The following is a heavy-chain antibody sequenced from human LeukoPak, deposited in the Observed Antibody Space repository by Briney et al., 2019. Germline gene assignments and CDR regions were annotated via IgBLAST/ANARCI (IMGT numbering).Heavy chain of an antibody. CDR2: TDTSGVIT. D-gene: IGHD5-18*01. Sequence: VRSLRLSCAASGFTFSNYGMNWVRQAPGKGLEWVSDTDTSGVITYYTDSVKGRFTISRDNSKNTLNLQMDSLRVEDTAVYYCAKGDTGVIRRYYLYSWGQGTLVTVSS. J-gene: IGHJ4*02. CDR1: GFTFSNYG. CDR3: AKGDTGVIRRYYLYS. V-gene: IGHV3-23*05.